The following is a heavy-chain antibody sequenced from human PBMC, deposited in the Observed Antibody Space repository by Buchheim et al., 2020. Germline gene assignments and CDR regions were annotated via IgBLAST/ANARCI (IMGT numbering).Heavy chain of an antibody. CDR2: IDPDDSYT. CDR1: GYTFTSHW. V-gene: IGHV5-10-1*03. Sequence: EVQLVQSGAEVKKPGESLRISCKGFGYTFTSHWISWVRQMPGKGLEWMGRIDPDDSYTNYSPSFQVHVTISADKSISTAYLHWRSLKASDTAMYYCARQDCSSGVCYFFDHWGQGTL. J-gene: IGHJ4*02. D-gene: IGHD2-8*01. CDR3: ARQDCSSGVCYFFDH.